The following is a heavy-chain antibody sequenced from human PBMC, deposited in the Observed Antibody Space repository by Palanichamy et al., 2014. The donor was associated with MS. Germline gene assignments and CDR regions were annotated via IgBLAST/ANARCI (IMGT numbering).Heavy chain of an antibody. J-gene: IGHJ4*02. CDR1: GFSVNGNY. Sequence: EVQLMESGGRVDPSRGGSLTLSCAVSGFSVNGNYFSWGPARAPGKGLEWVSVLYYGVTPDYTDSVKGRFTIFSDNFKNTVYLQMNSLTGEDTAVYYCAKGRINYGDYDYWDQGILVTVSS. D-gene: IGHD4-17*01. CDR2: LYYGVTP. V-gene: IGHV3-53*01. CDR3: AKGRINYGDYDY.